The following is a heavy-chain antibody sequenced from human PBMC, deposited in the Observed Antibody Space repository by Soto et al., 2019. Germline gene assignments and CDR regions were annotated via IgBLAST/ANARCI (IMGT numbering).Heavy chain of an antibody. CDR3: AKDQNPYCGGDCYPYYFDY. CDR2: ISGSGGST. D-gene: IGHD2-21*01. CDR1: GFTFSSYA. V-gene: IGHV3-23*01. Sequence: GGSLRLSCAASGFTFSSYAMSWVRQAPGKGLEWVSAISGSGGSTYYADSVKGRFTISRDNSKNTLYLQMNSLRAEDTAVYYCAKDQNPYCGGDCYPYYFDYWGQGTLVTVSS. J-gene: IGHJ4*02.